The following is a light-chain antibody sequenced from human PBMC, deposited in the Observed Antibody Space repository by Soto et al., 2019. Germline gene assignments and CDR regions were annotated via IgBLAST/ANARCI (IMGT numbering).Light chain of an antibody. CDR1: QTVSSN. CDR2: GAS. V-gene: IGKV3-15*01. J-gene: IGKJ2*01. CDR3: QQGHNWPLT. Sequence: EIVMTQSPATLSVSPGERATLSCRASQTVSSNLAWYQQKPGQAPRLLIHGASTRATGVPARFSGSGSGTEFTLTITSLQSEDFAVYYCQQGHNWPLTFGQGTRLEI.